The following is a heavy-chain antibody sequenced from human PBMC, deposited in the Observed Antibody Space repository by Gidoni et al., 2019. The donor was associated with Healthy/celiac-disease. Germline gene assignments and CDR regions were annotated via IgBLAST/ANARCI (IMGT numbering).Heavy chain of an antibody. J-gene: IGHJ1*01. CDR2: ISYDGRNK. CDR3: ARDLGAVLFQH. Sequence: QVQLVESGGGVVQPGRSLRLSCAASGFTFSRYAMHWVRQAPGKGLELVEVISYDGRNKYYADAVKGRFTISRDNSKNTLYLQMNSLRAEDTAVYYCARDLGAVLFQHWGQGTLVTVSS. V-gene: IGHV3-30*04. D-gene: IGHD3-10*01. CDR1: GFTFSRYA.